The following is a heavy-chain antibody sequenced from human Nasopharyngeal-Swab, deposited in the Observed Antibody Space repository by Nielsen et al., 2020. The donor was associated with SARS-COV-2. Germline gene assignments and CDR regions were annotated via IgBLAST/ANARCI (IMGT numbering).Heavy chain of an antibody. CDR1: GLTFDDYA. D-gene: IGHD6-13*01. J-gene: IGHJ6*03. CDR3: AAGPPLYYYYYMDV. V-gene: IGHV3-9*01. CDR2: ISWNSGSI. Sequence: SLKISWAASGLTFDDYAMHWVRQAPGKGLEWVSGISWNSGSIGYADSVKGRFTISRDNAKNSLYLQMNSLRAEDTALYFCAAGPPLYYYYYMDVWGKGTPVTVSS.